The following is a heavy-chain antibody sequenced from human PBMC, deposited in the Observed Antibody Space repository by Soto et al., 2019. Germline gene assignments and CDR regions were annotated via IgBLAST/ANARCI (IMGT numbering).Heavy chain of an antibody. Sequence: SETLSLTCTVSGGSISSSSYYWGWIRQPPGKGLEWIGSIYYSGSTYYNPSLKSRVTISVDTSKNQFSLKLSSVTAADPAVDYCARREPTNLIPPPPPTGYFDLWGRGTLVTVSS. D-gene: IGHD2-2*01. CDR3: ARREPTNLIPPPPPTGYFDL. CDR1: GGSISSSSYY. V-gene: IGHV4-39*01. J-gene: IGHJ2*01. CDR2: IYYSGST.